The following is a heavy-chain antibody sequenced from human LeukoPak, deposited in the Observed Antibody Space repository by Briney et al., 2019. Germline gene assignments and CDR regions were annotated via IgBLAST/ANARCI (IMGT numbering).Heavy chain of an antibody. CDR2: ISNYNGNT. D-gene: IGHD3-10*01. J-gene: IGHJ6*03. CDR3: ASLYGSGSYFYYYYYMDV. Sequence: VASVKVSCKASGYTFTSYGIIWVRQAPGQGLEWMGWISNYNGNTNYAQKIQGRVTMTTDTSTSTAYMELRSLRSDDTAVYYCASLYGSGSYFYYYYYMDVWGKGTTVTISS. CDR1: GYTFTSYG. V-gene: IGHV1-18*01.